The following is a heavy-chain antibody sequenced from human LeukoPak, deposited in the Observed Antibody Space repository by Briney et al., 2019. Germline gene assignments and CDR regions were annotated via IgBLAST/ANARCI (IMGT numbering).Heavy chain of an antibody. CDR2: TSFDGTNK. V-gene: IGHV3-30-3*01. Sequence: GGSLRLSCAASGFTSSSYAMHWVRQAPGKGLEWVAVTSFDGTNKYYADSVKGRFTISRDNSKNTLFLQMNSLRAEDTAVYYCARGRYTSSRLGGAAFDIWGQGTVVTVSS. CDR3: ARGRYTSSRLGGAAFDI. J-gene: IGHJ3*02. D-gene: IGHD6-13*01. CDR1: GFTSSSYA.